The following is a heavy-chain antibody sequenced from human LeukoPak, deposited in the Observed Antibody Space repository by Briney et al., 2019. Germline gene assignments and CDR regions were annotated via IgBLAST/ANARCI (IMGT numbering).Heavy chain of an antibody. CDR3: AREGIAGDFDY. Sequence: PGRSLRLSCAASGFTFTSYWIHWVRQAPGEGLVWVSRINSAGSTTNYADSVKGRFTISRDNAKNTLYLQMNSLRAEDTAVYYCAREGIAGDFDYWGQGTLVTVSS. V-gene: IGHV3-74*01. CDR1: GFTFTSYW. J-gene: IGHJ4*02. D-gene: IGHD6-13*01. CDR2: INSAGSTT.